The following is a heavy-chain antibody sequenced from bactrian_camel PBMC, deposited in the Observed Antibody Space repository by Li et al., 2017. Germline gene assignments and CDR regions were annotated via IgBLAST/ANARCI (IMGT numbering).Heavy chain of an antibody. Sequence: VQLVESGEGLVQPGGSLRLSCAFSGFAVSSHYMSWVRQAPRKGLEWVSKIFSDGVTILYSDSVKGRFTISKDSATNTLYLQMNSLKPDDTGVYYCVTREGTDGLTDFGYWGQGTQVTVS. CDR3: VTREGTDGLTDFGY. V-gene: IGHV3-2*01. D-gene: IGHD3*01. CDR2: IFSDGVTI. J-gene: IGHJ6*01. CDR1: GFAVSSHY.